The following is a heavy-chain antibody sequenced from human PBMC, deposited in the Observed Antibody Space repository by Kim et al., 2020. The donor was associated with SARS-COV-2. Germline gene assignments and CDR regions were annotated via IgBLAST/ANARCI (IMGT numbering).Heavy chain of an antibody. J-gene: IGHJ4*02. Sequence: GNGNTKYSQKFQGRVTITRDTSASTAYMELSSLRSEDTAVYYCARGDGLSWGQGTLVTVSS. CDR2: GNGNT. D-gene: IGHD6-19*01. CDR3: ARGDGLS. V-gene: IGHV1-3*01.